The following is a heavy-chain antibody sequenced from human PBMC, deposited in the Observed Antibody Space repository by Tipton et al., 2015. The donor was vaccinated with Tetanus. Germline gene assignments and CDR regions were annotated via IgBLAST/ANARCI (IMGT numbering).Heavy chain of an antibody. CDR3: ARDQARGARGWNYFDY. J-gene: IGHJ4*02. Sequence: TLSLTCAVSGASVSSGSIGGVNYYWAWVRPPPGKGLGWVGDIYYSGSTYYNPSLKSRVTISVDTSKNQFSLKLNSVTAADTAVYYCARDQARGARGWNYFDYWGQGTLVTVSS. CDR1: GASVSSGSIGGVNYY. V-gene: IGHV4-31*11. CDR2: IYYSGST. D-gene: IGHD1-26*01.